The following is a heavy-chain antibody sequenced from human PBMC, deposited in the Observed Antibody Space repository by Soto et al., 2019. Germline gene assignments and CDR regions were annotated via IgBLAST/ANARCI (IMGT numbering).Heavy chain of an antibody. CDR2: IYSGGNT. Sequence: GGSLRLSCAASGFTVSSTYMSWVRQAPGKGLEWVSVIYSGGNTYYGDSVKGRFSISRDNSKNTLYLQMNSLRAEDTAVYYCARIPRRDGYNLYGMDVWGQGTTVTVSS. CDR1: GFTVSSTY. CDR3: ARIPRRDGYNLYGMDV. D-gene: IGHD5-12*01. J-gene: IGHJ6*02. V-gene: IGHV3-53*01.